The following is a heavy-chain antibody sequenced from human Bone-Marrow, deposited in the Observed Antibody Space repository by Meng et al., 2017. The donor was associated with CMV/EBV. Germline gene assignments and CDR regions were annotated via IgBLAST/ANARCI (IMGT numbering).Heavy chain of an antibody. D-gene: IGHD5-12*01. Sequence: ASVKVFCKASGYTFTGYYMHWVRQAPGQGLEWMGWINPNSGGTNYAQKFQGRVTMTRDTSISTAYMELSRLRSDDTAVYYCVRVIRGYERVDYWGQGTLVTVSS. CDR1: GYTFTGYY. CDR3: VRVIRGYERVDY. CDR2: INPNSGGT. J-gene: IGHJ4*02. V-gene: IGHV1-2*02.